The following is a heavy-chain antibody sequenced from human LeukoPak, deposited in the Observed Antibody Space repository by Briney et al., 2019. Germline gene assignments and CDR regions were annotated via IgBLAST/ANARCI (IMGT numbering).Heavy chain of an antibody. CDR3: AREGDSGSAYFDL. CDR2: ISYDGSNK. Sequence: GRSLRLSCAASGFTFSSYGMHWVRQAPGKGLEWVAVISYDGSNKYYADSVKGRFTISRDNSKNTLYLQINSLRAEDTAVYYCAREGDSGSAYFDLWGRGTLVTVSS. CDR1: GFTFSSYG. D-gene: IGHD1-26*01. V-gene: IGHV3-30*03. J-gene: IGHJ2*01.